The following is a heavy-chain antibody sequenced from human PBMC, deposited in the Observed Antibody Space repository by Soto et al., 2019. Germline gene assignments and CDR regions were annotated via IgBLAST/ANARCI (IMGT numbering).Heavy chain of an antibody. J-gene: IGHJ6*02. CDR2: IIPIFATT. D-gene: IGHD3-3*01. V-gene: IGHV1-69*13. Sequence: GASVKVSCKASGGTFRSYGISWVRQAPGQGLEWMGGIIPIFATTNYAQKFQGRVTITADVSTSTAYMELSSPRSEDTGVYYCARDHAILGVVNHYGMDVWGQGTTVTVSS. CDR3: ARDHAILGVVNHYGMDV. CDR1: GGTFRSYG.